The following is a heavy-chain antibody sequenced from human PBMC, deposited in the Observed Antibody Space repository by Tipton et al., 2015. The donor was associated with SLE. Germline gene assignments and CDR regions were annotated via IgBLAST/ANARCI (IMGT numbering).Heavy chain of an antibody. CDR3: ATSGYDSLSWFDP. D-gene: IGHD5-12*01. CDR2: VHSSGST. CDR1: GGSISSYY. J-gene: IGHJ5*02. Sequence: TLSLTCTVSGGSISSYYWSWIRQPPGKRLEWIGHVHSSGSTPYNPSLKSRVTISLDTSKNQFSLRMSSVTAADTAVYYCATSGYDSLSWFDPWGLGTLVTVSS. V-gene: IGHV4-59*07.